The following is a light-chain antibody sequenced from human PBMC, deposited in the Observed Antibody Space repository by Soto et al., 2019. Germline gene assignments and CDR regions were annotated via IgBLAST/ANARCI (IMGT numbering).Light chain of an antibody. CDR3: QQYENLPT. J-gene: IGKJ5*01. Sequence: DIQMTQSPSSLSASVGDRVTITCRASQSLNSLLAWYQQKPGRXPXXLIYDASNLEAGVPSRFSGSGSGTDFTFTISRLQPEDIATDYCQQYENLPTFGQGTRLEIK. V-gene: IGKV1-33*01. CDR1: QSLNSL. CDR2: DAS.